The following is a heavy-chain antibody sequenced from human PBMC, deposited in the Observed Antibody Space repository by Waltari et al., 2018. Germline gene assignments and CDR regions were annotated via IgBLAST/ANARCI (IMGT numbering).Heavy chain of an antibody. CDR2: ISGDSGSI. J-gene: IGHJ3*02. CDR1: GFTFSSYS. V-gene: IGHV3-48*04. CDR3: ARDRDWAFDI. D-gene: IGHD2-21*01. Sequence: EVKLVESGGGLVQPGGSLRLSCSASGFTFSSYSMHWFRQAPGKGLEWVSYISGDSGSIHYADSVKGRITVSRDNAKNSLYLQMSSLTAEDTAVFYCARDRDWAFDIWGQGTMVTVSS.